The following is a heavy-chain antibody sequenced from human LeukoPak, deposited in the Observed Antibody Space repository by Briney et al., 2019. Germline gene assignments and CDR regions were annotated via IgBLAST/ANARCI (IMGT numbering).Heavy chain of an antibody. J-gene: IGHJ4*02. D-gene: IGHD6-13*01. CDR2: LTGSGDST. CDR1: GFTFSAYA. V-gene: IGHV3-23*01. CDR3: VRGGYPNSKFDY. Sequence: SGGSLRLSCAASGFTFSAYAMNWVRQAPGKGREWVSGLTGSGDSTYYADSVKGRFAVSRDNSKNTLYLQMNSLRPGDTATYYCVRGGYPNSKFDYWGQGTLVTVSS.